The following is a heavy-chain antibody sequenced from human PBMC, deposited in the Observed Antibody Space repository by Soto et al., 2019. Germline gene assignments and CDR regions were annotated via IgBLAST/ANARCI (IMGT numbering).Heavy chain of an antibody. CDR1: NGSISGFY. CDR2: IHYSGRT. V-gene: IGHV4-59*12. J-gene: IGHJ4*02. Sequence: PSETLSLTCSVSNGSISGFYWTGIRQPPGKILEWIGYIHYSGRTDYNPSLTSRATMSVDTSKNQFSLNLKSITAADTAVYYCVRVGVGIGNHFDSWGRGTLVTVSS. D-gene: IGHD1-26*01. CDR3: VRVGVGIGNHFDS.